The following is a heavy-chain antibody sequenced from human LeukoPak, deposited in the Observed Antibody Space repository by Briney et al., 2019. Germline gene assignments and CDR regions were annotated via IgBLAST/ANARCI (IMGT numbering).Heavy chain of an antibody. J-gene: IGHJ3*02. CDR3: ARVRVVITTWDAFDI. V-gene: IGHV3-33*08. D-gene: IGHD3-22*01. Sequence: GGSLRLSCAASGFTVSSNYMSWVRQAPGKGLEWVAVIWYDGSNKYYADSVKGRFTISRDNSKNTLYLQMNSLRAEDTAVYYCARVRVVITTWDAFDIWGQGTMVTVSS. CDR2: IWYDGSNK. CDR1: GFTVSSNY.